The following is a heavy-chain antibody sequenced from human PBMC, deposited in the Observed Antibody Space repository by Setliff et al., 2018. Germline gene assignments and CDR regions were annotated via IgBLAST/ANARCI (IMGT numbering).Heavy chain of an antibody. D-gene: IGHD4-4*01. CDR1: GDTFSSYA. CDR2: IIPTFGTA. J-gene: IGHJ6*03. Sequence: GASVKVSCKASGDTFSSYAINWVRQAPGQGLEWMGGIIPTFGTANYAQKFQGRLTITTVGSTSTAYMELSSLRSEDTAVYYCARADYIRYFYMDAWGKGTTVTVSS. V-gene: IGHV1-69*05. CDR3: ARADYIRYFYMDA.